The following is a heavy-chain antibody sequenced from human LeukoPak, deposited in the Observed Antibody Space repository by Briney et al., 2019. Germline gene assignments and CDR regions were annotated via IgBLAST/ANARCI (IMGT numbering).Heavy chain of an antibody. Sequence: EASVKVSCKASGGTFSSYAISWVRQAPGQGLEWMGGIIPIFGTANYAQKFQGRVTITADESTSTAYMELSNLRSEDTAVYYCAREGSCSGGSCYFDYWGQGTLVTVSS. CDR3: AREGSCSGGSCYFDY. J-gene: IGHJ4*02. CDR1: GGTFSSYA. D-gene: IGHD2-15*01. V-gene: IGHV1-69*13. CDR2: IIPIFGTA.